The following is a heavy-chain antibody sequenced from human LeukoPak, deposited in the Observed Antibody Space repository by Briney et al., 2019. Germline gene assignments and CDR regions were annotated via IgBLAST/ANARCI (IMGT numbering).Heavy chain of an antibody. D-gene: IGHD6-13*01. Sequence: GGSLRLSCAASGFTFNAYAMSWVRQAPGKGLEWVSGITSGANTYYADSVKGRFTISRDNSENTLNLQMNSLRAEDTAIYYCAKARAGDITAAFNYWGQGTLVTVSS. V-gene: IGHV3-23*01. J-gene: IGHJ4*02. CDR1: GFTFNAYA. CDR3: AKARAGDITAAFNY. CDR2: ITSGANT.